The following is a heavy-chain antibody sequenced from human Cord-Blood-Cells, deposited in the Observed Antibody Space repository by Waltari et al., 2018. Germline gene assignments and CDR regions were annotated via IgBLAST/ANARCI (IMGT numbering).Heavy chain of an antibody. J-gene: IGHJ4*02. Sequence: QLQLQESGPGLVKPSETLSLTCTVSGGSISSSSYYWGWIRQPPGKGLEWIGSIYYRGSTYYNPSLKSRVTISVDTSKNQFSLKLSSVTAADTAVDYCARKATGVRFDYWGQGTLVTVSS. CDR1: GGSISSSSYY. V-gene: IGHV4-39*01. D-gene: IGHD7-27*01. CDR2: IYYRGST. CDR3: ARKATGVRFDY.